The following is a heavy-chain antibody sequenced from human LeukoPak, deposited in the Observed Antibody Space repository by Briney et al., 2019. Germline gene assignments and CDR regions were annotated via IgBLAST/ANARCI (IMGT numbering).Heavy chain of an antibody. CDR1: GFTFSSYW. CDR2: INSDGSST. J-gene: IGHJ4*02. V-gene: IGHV3-74*01. Sequence: GGSLRLSCSASGFTFSSYWMHWVRQAPGKGLVWVSRINSDGSSTYYADSVKGRFSISRDNAKNTLYLQMNSLRAEDTAMYYCARDWGSYESGHTDDYWGQGTLVTVSS. CDR3: ARDWGSYESGHTDDY. D-gene: IGHD3-16*01.